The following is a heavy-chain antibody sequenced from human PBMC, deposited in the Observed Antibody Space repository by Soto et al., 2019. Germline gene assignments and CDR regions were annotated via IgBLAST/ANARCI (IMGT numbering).Heavy chain of an antibody. CDR3: ARDNSGDFWSGYSHCYFDY. CDR1: GYTLTSYG. CDR2: ISAYSGKT. D-gene: IGHD3-3*01. Sequence: ASVKVSCKTSGYTLTSYGINWVRQAPGQRLEWMGWISAYSGKTNYAQKFQGRLTMTTDTSTSTAYMELRSLRSDDTALHYCARDNSGDFWSGYSHCYFDYWGQGTLVTVSS. V-gene: IGHV1-18*01. J-gene: IGHJ4*02.